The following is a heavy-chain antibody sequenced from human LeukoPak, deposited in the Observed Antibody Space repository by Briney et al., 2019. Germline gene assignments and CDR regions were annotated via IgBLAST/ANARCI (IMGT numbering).Heavy chain of an antibody. J-gene: IGHJ4*02. CDR2: IKSKTDGGTT. CDR3: NTEDILTGPPFDY. D-gene: IGHD3-9*01. V-gene: IGHV3-15*01. Sequence: PGGSLRLSCAASGFTFSNAWMCWVRQAPGKGLEWVGRIKSKTDGGTTDYAAPVKGRFTISRDDSKNTLYLQMNSLKTEDTAVYYRNTEDILTGPPFDYWGQGTLVTVSS. CDR1: GFTFSNAW.